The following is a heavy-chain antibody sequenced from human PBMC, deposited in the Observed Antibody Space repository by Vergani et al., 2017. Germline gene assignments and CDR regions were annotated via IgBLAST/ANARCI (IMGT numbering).Heavy chain of an antibody. CDR3: ARASGSDAFDI. D-gene: IGHD3-10*01. CDR2: IYYSGST. V-gene: IGHV4-61*01. CDR1: GGSVSSGSYY. Sequence: QLQLQESGPGLVKPSETLSLTCTVSGGSVSSGSYYWSWIRQPPGKGLEWIGYIYYSGSTNYNPSLKSRVTISVDTSKNQFSLKLSSVTAADTAVYYCARASGSDAFDIWGQGTMVTVSS. J-gene: IGHJ3*02.